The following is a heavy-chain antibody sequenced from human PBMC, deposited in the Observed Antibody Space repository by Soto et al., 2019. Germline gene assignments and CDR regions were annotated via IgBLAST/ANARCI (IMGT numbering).Heavy chain of an antibody. J-gene: IGHJ4*02. Sequence: SETLSLTCTVSGGSISSYYLSWIRQPAGKGLEWIGRIYTSGSTNYNPSLKSRVTMSVDTSKNQFSLKLSSVTAADTAVYYCARDLEQQLTQDGGFDYWGQGTLVTVSS. D-gene: IGHD6-13*01. CDR3: ARDLEQQLTQDGGFDY. CDR1: GGSISSYY. CDR2: IYTSGST. V-gene: IGHV4-4*07.